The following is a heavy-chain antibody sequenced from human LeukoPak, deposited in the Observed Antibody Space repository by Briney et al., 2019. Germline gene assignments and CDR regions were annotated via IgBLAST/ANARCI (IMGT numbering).Heavy chain of an antibody. J-gene: IGHJ4*02. CDR2: LFYGGTT. Sequence: WGWIRQPPGKGLEWIGSLFYGGTTYYNPSLKSRAAISVDTSKNQFSLKLTSVTAADTAVYYCARGDSSLDYWGQGTLVTVSS. V-gene: IGHV4-39*07. CDR3: ARGDSSLDY. D-gene: IGHD6-19*01.